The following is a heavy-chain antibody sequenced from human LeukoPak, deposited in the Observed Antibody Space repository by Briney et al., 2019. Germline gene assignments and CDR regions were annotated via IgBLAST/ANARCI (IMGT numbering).Heavy chain of an antibody. D-gene: IGHD6-13*01. Sequence: GASVKVSCKASGYTFTSYYMHWVRQAPRQGLEWMGIINPRDASTTYAQKFQGGVTMTRDTSTRTAYMDLSSLRSEDTAVYYCATWGSSSSPLPGMDVWGQGTTVTVSS. J-gene: IGHJ6*02. CDR3: ATWGSSSSPLPGMDV. V-gene: IGHV1-46*01. CDR1: GYTFTSYY. CDR2: INPRDAST.